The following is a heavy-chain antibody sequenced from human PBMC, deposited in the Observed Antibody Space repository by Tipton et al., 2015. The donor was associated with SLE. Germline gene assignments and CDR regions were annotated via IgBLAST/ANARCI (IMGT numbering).Heavy chain of an antibody. CDR2: INHSGST. J-gene: IGHJ3*02. Sequence: TLSLTCAVYGGSFSGYYWNWIRQPPGKGLEWIGEINHSGSTNYNPSLKSRVTISVGTSKNQFSLKLSSVTAADTAVYYCARHGPAAGEKAFDIWGQGTMVTVSS. V-gene: IGHV4-34*01. CDR1: GGSFSGYY. D-gene: IGHD5-24*01. CDR3: ARHGPAAGEKAFDI.